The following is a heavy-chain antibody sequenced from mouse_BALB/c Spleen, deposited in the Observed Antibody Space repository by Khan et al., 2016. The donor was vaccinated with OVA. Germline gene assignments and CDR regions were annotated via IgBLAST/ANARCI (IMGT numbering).Heavy chain of an antibody. Sequence: VQLKESGGDLVQPGGSLILSCAASGFDFSRNWMSWARQAPGKGQEWIGEINPGSRTINYTPSLKEKFIISRDNAKNTLYLQMRKVRSEDTALYYCARLERYGQLANWGQGTLVTVSA. CDR2: INPGSRTI. CDR1: GFDFSRNW. CDR3: ARLERYGQLAN. V-gene: IGHV4-2*02. J-gene: IGHJ3*01. D-gene: IGHD2-14*01.